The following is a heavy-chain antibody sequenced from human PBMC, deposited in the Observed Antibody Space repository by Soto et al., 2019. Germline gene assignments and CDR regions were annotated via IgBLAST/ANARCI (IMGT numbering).Heavy chain of an antibody. CDR2: ISAYNGNT. CDR3: ARDIPPFDY. J-gene: IGHJ4*02. Sequence: QIQLVQSGAEVKKPGASVKVSCKASGYTFSSYHITWVRQAPGQGLEWMGWISAYNGNTNYAQNLQGRVTMTTDPSTSTAYMELRSLRSGDTAVYYCARDIPPFDYWGQGTLVTVSS. V-gene: IGHV1-18*01. CDR1: GYTFSSYH.